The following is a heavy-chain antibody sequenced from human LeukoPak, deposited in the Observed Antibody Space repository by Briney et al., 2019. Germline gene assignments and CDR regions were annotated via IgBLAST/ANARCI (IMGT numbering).Heavy chain of an antibody. CDR3: ARESSTPGIAAAGTHWYFDL. CDR1: GGSISSSSYY. Sequence: SEILSLTCTVSGGSISSSSYYWGWIRQPPGKGLEWIGSIYYSGSTYYNPSLESRVTISVDTSKNQFSLKLSSVTAADTAVYYCARESSTPGIAAAGTHWYFDLWGRGTLVTVSS. J-gene: IGHJ2*01. V-gene: IGHV4-39*07. D-gene: IGHD6-13*01. CDR2: IYYSGST.